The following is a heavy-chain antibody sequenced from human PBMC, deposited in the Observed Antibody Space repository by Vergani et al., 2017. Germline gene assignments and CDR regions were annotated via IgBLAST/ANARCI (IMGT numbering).Heavy chain of an antibody. CDR3: ARAKTGYYYYGMDV. CDR1: GYTFSGYY. Sequence: QVQLVQSGAEVKKPGASVRVSCKASGYTFSGYYIHCVRQAPGQGLEWMGWINPNSGGTNYAQKFQGWVTMTRDTSISTAYMELSRLRSDDTAVYYCARAKTGYYYYGMDVWGQGTTVTVSS. V-gene: IGHV1-2*04. CDR2: INPNSGGT. J-gene: IGHJ6*02.